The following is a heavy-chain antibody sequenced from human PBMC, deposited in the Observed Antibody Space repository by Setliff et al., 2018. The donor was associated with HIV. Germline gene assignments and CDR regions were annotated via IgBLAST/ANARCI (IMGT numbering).Heavy chain of an antibody. CDR2: IYTSGST. CDR1: GGSISSYY. Sequence: SETLSLTCTVSGGSISSYYRSWIRQPPGKGLEWIGYIYTSGSTNYNPSLKSRVPISLDTSKNQFSLKLPSVTAADTAVYYCARLSGDYYYFDYWGQGTLVTVSS. V-gene: IGHV4-4*09. CDR3: ARLSGDYYYFDY. J-gene: IGHJ4*02. D-gene: IGHD2-21*02.